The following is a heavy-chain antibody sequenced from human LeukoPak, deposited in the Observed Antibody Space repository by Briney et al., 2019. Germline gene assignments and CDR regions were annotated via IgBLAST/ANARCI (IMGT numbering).Heavy chain of an antibody. D-gene: IGHD5-12*01. Sequence: GSLRLSCVASGFTFSTYNMHWVRQAPGKGLEWVGRIKSKTDGGTTDYAAPVKGRFTISRDDSKNTLYLQMNSLKTEDTAVYYCTTAYSGYDPYYYYMDVWGKGTTVTVSS. V-gene: IGHV3-15*01. CDR3: TTAYSGYDPYYYYMDV. CDR1: GFTFSTYN. CDR2: IKSKTDGGTT. J-gene: IGHJ6*03.